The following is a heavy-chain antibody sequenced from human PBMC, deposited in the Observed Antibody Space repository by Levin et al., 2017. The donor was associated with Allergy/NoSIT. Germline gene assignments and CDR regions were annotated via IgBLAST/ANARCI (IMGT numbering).Heavy chain of an antibody. J-gene: IGHJ3*02. CDR1: GFTFDDYT. CDR3: AKSEGSVRGDAFDI. Sequence: SCAASGFTFDDYTMHWVRQAPGKGLEWVSGISWNSGSIGYADSVKGRFTISRDNAKNSLYLQMNSLRAEDTALYYCAKSEGSVRGDAFDIWGQGTMVTVSS. D-gene: IGHD3-10*01. V-gene: IGHV3-9*01. CDR2: ISWNSGSI.